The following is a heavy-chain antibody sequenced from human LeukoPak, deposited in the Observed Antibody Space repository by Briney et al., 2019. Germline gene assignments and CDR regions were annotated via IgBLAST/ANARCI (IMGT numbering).Heavy chain of an antibody. CDR1: GFTFSSYS. Sequence: PGGSLRLSCAASGFTFSSYSMNCVRQAPGKGLEWVSSISSSSSYIYYADSVKGRFTISRDNAKNSLYLHMNSLRAEDTAVYYCARGPSGYHNTGGQGTLVTVSS. V-gene: IGHV3-21*01. J-gene: IGHJ4*02. CDR3: ARGPSGYHNT. CDR2: ISSSSSYI. D-gene: IGHD5-12*01.